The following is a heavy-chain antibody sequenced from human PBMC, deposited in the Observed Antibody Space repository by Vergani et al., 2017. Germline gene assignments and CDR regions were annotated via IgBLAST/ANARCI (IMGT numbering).Heavy chain of an antibody. V-gene: IGHV5-51*01. CDR3: ARQGIAVAGRGTSFDY. Sequence: EVQLVQSGAEVKKPGESLTISCKGSGYSFTSYWIGWVRQMPGKGLEWMGIIYPGDSDTRYSPSFQGQVTISAAKSISTAYLQWSSLKASDTAMYYCARQGIAVAGRGTSFDYWGQGTRVTVSS. CDR2: IYPGDSDT. D-gene: IGHD6-19*01. J-gene: IGHJ4*02. CDR1: GYSFTSYW.